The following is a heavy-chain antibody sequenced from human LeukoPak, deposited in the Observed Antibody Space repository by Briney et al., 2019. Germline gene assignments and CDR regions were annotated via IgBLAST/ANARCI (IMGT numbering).Heavy chain of an antibody. CDR3: ARAQVDYNNGPGSRGYYSYGMDV. Sequence: PSETLSLTCAVYGGSFSGYYWSWIRQPPGKGLEWIGEINHSGSTNYNPSLKSRVTISVDTSKNQFSLKLSSVTAADTAVYYCARAQVDYNNGPGSRGYYSYGMDVWGRGTTVTVSS. D-gene: IGHD4-11*01. CDR1: GGSFSGYY. V-gene: IGHV4-34*01. CDR2: INHSGST. J-gene: IGHJ6*02.